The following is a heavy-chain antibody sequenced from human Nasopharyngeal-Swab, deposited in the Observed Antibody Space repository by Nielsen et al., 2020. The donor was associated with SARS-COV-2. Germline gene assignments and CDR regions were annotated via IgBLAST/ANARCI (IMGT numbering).Heavy chain of an antibody. CDR2: IFTSGST. V-gene: IGHV4-61*02. CDR3: ARLGTVYDDYFDS. Sequence: SETLSLTCTVSGGSFSTGRYYWNWIRQPAGKVLDWIGRIFTSGSTDYNPSLKSRVTMSIDTSKNQFSLNLTSVTAADTAVYYCARLGTVYDDYFDSWGQGTLVTVSS. CDR1: GGSFSTGRYY. J-gene: IGHJ4*02. D-gene: IGHD5/OR15-5a*01.